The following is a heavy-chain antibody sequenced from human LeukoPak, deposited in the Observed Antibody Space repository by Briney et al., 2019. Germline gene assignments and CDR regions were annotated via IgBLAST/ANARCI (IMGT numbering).Heavy chain of an antibody. J-gene: IGHJ3*02. CDR1: GYSISSGYY. CDR3: ARGVLLWFGESRDAFDI. D-gene: IGHD3-10*01. CDR2: IYHSGST. V-gene: IGHV4-38-2*02. Sequence: SETLSLTCTVSGYSISSGYYWGWIRQPPGKGLEWIGSIYHSGSTYYNPSLKSRVTISVDTSKNQFSLKLSSVTAADTAVYYCARGVLLWFGESRDAFDIRGQGTMVTVSS.